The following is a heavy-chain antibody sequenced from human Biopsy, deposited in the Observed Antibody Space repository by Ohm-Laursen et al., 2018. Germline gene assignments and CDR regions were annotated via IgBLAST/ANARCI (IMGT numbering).Heavy chain of an antibody. CDR1: DYTFYSYG. J-gene: IGHJ4*02. CDR3: ARDRIGGRGDPPDH. Sequence: GASVKVSCKASDYTFYSYGITWVRRAPGQGLEWMGWITADEKNSAPKFQGRVTMTRDTSTTTVYMELSSLRSEDTAVYYCARDRIGGRGDPPDHWGQGTLVTVS. V-gene: IGHV1-18*04. CDR2: ITADEK. D-gene: IGHD3-10*01.